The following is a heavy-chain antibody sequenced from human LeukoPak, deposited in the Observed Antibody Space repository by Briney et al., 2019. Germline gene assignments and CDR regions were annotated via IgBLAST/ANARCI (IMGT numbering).Heavy chain of an antibody. D-gene: IGHD3-10*01. CDR3: ATIVRGEFSFDY. V-gene: IGHV1-24*01. CDR2: LYPEDGET. CDR1: GYTLTELS. J-gene: IGHJ4*02. Sequence: GASAKVSCKVSGYTLTELSMHWGRQAPGEGPGWMGGLYPEDGETIYAQKLQGRVTMTEDTYADTAYMELSSVRSQDTRVFYCATIVRGEFSFDYRGQGTLVTVS.